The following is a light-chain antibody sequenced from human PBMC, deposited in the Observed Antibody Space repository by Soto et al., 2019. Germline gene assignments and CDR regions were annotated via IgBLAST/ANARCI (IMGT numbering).Light chain of an antibody. J-gene: IGLJ1*01. CDR3: SSYTGSSPLYV. V-gene: IGLV2-14*01. CDR1: SSDIGRYNY. CDR2: EVS. Sequence: QSALTQPASVSGSPGQSITISCTGSSSDIGRYNYVSWYQQHPGKAPKLMISEVSNRPSGVSNRFSGSKSGNTASLTISGLQADDEADYYCSSYTGSSPLYVFGTGTKLTVL.